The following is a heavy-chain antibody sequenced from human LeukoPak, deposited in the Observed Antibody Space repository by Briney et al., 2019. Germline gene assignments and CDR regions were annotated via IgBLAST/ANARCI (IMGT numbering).Heavy chain of an antibody. CDR1: GASMRNYNYY. CDR3: ARAFDRSGYQSRGFDY. Sequence: SETLSLTCSVSGASMRNYNYYWNWIRQPAGQGLQWIGRTYTRGSPSYSPSLKSRATISIDTSSSQFSLRLNSVTAADTAVYFCARAFDRSGYQSRGFDYWGQGLLVSVSS. J-gene: IGHJ4*02. CDR2: TYTRGSP. V-gene: IGHV4-61*02. D-gene: IGHD3-22*01.